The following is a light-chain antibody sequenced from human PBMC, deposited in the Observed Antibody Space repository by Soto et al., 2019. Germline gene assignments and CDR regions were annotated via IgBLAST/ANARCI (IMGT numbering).Light chain of an antibody. J-gene: IGKJ4*01. V-gene: IGKV3-20*01. CDR2: GSS. Sequence: IVLTQCPGTLSLSPGKRATLSCSASHTISSGYLACLQHKPGHSPSLLIYGSSNRATGIPERLSATESGKYFTITINRLEPEDFAVYYCQQYSSSPLTFSGGTKVDIK. CDR1: HTISSGY. CDR3: QQYSSSPLT.